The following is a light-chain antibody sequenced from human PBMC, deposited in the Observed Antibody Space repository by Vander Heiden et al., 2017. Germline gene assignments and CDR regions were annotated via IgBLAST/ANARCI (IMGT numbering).Light chain of an antibody. J-gene: IGLJ1*01. CDR1: KLGDKY. CDR2: QDN. Sequence: SYELTQPPSVSVSPGQTTSIICSGDKLGDKYVSWYQQKPGQSPVLVIYQDNKRPSGIPERFSGSISGNTATLTISGTQTVDEADYYCLPWDSPPYVFGTGTTVTVL. CDR3: LPWDSPPYV. V-gene: IGLV3-1*01.